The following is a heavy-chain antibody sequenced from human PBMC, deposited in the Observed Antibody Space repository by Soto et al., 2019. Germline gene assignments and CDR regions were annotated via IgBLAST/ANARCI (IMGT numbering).Heavy chain of an antibody. CDR3: AKSPPTVTTNWFDP. CDR1: GFTFSSYA. D-gene: IGHD4-17*01. CDR2: ISGSGGST. V-gene: IGHV3-23*01. J-gene: IGHJ5*02. Sequence: GGSLRLSCAVSGFTFSSYAMSWVRQAPGKGLEWVSAISGSGGSTYYADSVKGRFTISRDNSKNTLYLQMNGLRAEATAVYYCAKSPPTVTTNWFDPWGQGTLVTVSS.